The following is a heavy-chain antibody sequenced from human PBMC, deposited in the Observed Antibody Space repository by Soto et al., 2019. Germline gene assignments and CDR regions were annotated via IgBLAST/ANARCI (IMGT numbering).Heavy chain of an antibody. CDR1: GFTFSSYG. CDR3: ARDPEGTTGTTEVFH. CDR2: IWYDGSNK. V-gene: IGHV3-33*01. J-gene: IGHJ4*02. Sequence: GGSLRLSCAASGFTFSSYGMHWVRQAPGKGLEWVAVIWYDGSNKYYADSVKGRFTISRDNSKNTLYLQMNSLRAEDTAVYYCARDPEGTTGTTEVFHWGQGTLVTVSS. D-gene: IGHD1-1*01.